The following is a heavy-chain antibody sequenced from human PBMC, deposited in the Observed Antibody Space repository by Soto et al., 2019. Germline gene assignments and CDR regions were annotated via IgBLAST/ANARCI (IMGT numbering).Heavy chain of an antibody. CDR1: GFTFSSYA. Sequence: GGSLRLSCAASGFTFSSYAMSWVRQAPGKGLEWVSAISGSGGSTYYADSVKGRFTIPRDNSKNTLYLQMNSLRAEDTAVYYCAKGGDGYNSYFDYWGQGTLVTVSS. CDR2: ISGSGGST. V-gene: IGHV3-23*01. CDR3: AKGGDGYNSYFDY. J-gene: IGHJ4*02. D-gene: IGHD5-12*01.